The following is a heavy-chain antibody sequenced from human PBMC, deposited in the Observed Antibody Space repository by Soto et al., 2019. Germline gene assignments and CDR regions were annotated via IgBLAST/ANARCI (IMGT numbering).Heavy chain of an antibody. V-gene: IGHV5-51*01. D-gene: IGHD3-22*01. Sequence: GESLKISCEGSGYSFTSYWIGWVRQMPGKGLEWMGIIYPGDSDTRYSPSFQGQVTISADKSISTAYLQWSSLKASDTAMYYCAXQDDSSGYPYYYYGMDVWGQGTTVTVSS. J-gene: IGHJ6*02. CDR3: AXQDDSSGYPYYYYGMDV. CDR1: GYSFTSYW. CDR2: IYPGDSDT.